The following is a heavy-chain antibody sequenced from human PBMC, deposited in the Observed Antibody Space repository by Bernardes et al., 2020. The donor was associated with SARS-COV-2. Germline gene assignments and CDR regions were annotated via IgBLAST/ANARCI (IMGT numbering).Heavy chain of an antibody. Sequence: SETLSLTCTVSGGSISSSSYYWGWIRQPPGKGLEWIGSIYYSGSTYYNPSLKSRVTISVDTSKNQFSLKLSSVTAADTAVYYCARQNYYYDSSGYYNDDAFDIWGQGTKVTVSS. D-gene: IGHD3-22*01. V-gene: IGHV4-39*01. CDR2: IYYSGST. CDR3: ARQNYYYDSSGYYNDDAFDI. CDR1: GGSISSSSYY. J-gene: IGHJ3*02.